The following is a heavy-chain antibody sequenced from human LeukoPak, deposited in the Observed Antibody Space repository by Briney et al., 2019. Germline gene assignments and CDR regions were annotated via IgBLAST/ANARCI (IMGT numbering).Heavy chain of an antibody. CDR1: GGSISSYY. CDR3: ARATFLDYESSGYGS. J-gene: IGHJ4*02. D-gene: IGHD3-22*01. Sequence: PSETLSLTCTVSGGSISSYYWSWIRQPPGKGLEWVGYIYYSRSTNYNPSLKSRLPISVDTSKNQFSLKLSSVTAADTAVYYCARATFLDYESSGYGSWGQGTLVTVSS. CDR2: IYYSRST. V-gene: IGHV4-59*01.